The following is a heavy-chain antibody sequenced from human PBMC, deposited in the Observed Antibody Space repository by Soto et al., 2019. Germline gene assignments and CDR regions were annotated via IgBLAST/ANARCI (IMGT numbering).Heavy chain of an antibody. V-gene: IGHV4-59*08. J-gene: IGHJ4*02. Sequence: SETLSLTCTVSGGALSLYYWSWIRQPPGKGLEWIGYIYYSGSTNYNPSLRSRVTMSVDTSKNQFSLKLSSVTAADTAVYYCARGYYYDTSGTFDYWGRGTLVTVSS. CDR2: IYYSGST. CDR3: ARGYYYDTSGTFDY. D-gene: IGHD3-22*01. CDR1: GGALSLYY.